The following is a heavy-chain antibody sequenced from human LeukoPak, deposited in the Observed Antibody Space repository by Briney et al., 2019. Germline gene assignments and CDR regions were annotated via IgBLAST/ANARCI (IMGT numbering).Heavy chain of an antibody. J-gene: IGHJ4*02. Sequence: ASVKVSCKASGYTFTGYYIHWVRQAPGQGLEWMGWINPNSGGTNYAQKFQGRVTMTRDTSISTAYMELSRLRSDDTAVYYCARGFGVGGILWFTFDYWGQGTLVTVSS. CDR2: INPNSGGT. D-gene: IGHD2-21*01. CDR1: GYTFTGYY. V-gene: IGHV1-2*02. CDR3: ARGFGVGGILWFTFDY.